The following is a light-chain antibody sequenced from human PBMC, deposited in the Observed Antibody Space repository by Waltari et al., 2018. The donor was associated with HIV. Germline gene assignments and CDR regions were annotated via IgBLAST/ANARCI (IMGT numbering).Light chain of an antibody. CDR1: TSDVGGKNY. CDR2: DVS. Sequence: QSALTQPASVSGSPGQSITISCTGTTSDVGGKNYVSWYQKHPGQAPKLLIYDVSNRPSGVSNRFSGSKSGNTASLTISGLQAEDEADYYCSSYTRSSTLFGGGTKLTVL. CDR3: SSYTRSSTL. V-gene: IGLV2-14*01. J-gene: IGLJ2*01.